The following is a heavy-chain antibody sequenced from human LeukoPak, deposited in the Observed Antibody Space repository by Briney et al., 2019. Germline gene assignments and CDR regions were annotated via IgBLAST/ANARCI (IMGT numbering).Heavy chain of an antibody. CDR3: AREGEYDFWSGYPIDY. CDR2: INPSGGST. CDR1: GYTFTIYY. D-gene: IGHD3-3*01. J-gene: IGHJ4*02. V-gene: IGHV1-46*01. Sequence: ASVKVSCKASGYTFTIYYMHWVRQAPGQGLEWMGIINPSGGSTSYAQKFQGRVTMTRDTSTSTVYMKLSSLRSEDTAVYYCAREGEYDFWSGYPIDYWGQGTLVTVSS.